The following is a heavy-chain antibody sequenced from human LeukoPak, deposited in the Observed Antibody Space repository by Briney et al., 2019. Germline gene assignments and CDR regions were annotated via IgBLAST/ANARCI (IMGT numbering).Heavy chain of an antibody. Sequence: SETLSLTCTVSGGSISSYYWSWIRQPPGKGLEWIGYIYYSGSTNYNPSLKSRVTISVDTSKNQFSLKLSSVTAADTAVYYCAGDRVTVTTYAYYYYGMDVWGQGTTVTVSS. CDR2: IYYSGST. V-gene: IGHV4-59*12. D-gene: IGHD4-17*01. CDR1: GGSISSYY. J-gene: IGHJ6*02. CDR3: AGDRVTVTTYAYYYYGMDV.